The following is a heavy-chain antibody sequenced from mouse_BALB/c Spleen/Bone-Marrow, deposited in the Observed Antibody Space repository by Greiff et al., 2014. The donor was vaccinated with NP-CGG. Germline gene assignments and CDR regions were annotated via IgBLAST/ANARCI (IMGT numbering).Heavy chain of an antibody. V-gene: IGHV1S56*01. D-gene: IGHD1-2*01. CDR1: GFTSTSYF. Sequence: QVQLQQSGPELVKPGASVRISCKASGFTSTSYFIHWMKERPGQGLEWIGWIYPGNVNTNYNEKFKGKATLTADKSSTTAYMQLSSLTSEDSAVYFCARRFITTTHWYFDVWGAGTTVTVSS. CDR3: ARRFITTTHWYFDV. CDR2: IYPGNVNT. J-gene: IGHJ1*01.